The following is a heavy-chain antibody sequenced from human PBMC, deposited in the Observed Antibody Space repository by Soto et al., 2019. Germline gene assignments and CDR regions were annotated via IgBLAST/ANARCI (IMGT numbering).Heavy chain of an antibody. CDR2: ISWNSGSI. V-gene: IGHV3-9*01. CDR3: AKDRGRITQVYFDY. CDR1: GFTFDDYA. D-gene: IGHD3-10*01. Sequence: EVQLVESGGGLVQPGRSLRLSCAASGFTFDDYAMHWVRQAPGKGLEWVSGISWNSGSIGYADSVKGRFTISRDNAKNSLYLQMNSLRAEDTALYYCAKDRGRITQVYFDYWGQGTLVTVSS. J-gene: IGHJ4*02.